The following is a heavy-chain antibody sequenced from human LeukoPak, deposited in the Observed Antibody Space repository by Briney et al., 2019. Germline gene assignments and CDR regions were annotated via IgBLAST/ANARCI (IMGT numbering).Heavy chain of an antibody. V-gene: IGHV4-34*01. CDR2: INHSGST. D-gene: IGHD4-17*01. J-gene: IGHJ3*02. Sequence: SETLSLTCAVYGGSFSGYYWSWIRQPPGKGLEWIGEINHSGSTNYNPSLKSRVTISVDTSKNQFSLKLSSVTAADTAVYYCARPTGGYGDYSAFDIWGQGTMVTVSS. CDR1: GGSFSGYY. CDR3: ARPTGGYGDYSAFDI.